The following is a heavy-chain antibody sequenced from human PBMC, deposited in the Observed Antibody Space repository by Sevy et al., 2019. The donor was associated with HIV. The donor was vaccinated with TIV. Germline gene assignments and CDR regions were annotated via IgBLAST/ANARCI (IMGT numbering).Heavy chain of an antibody. V-gene: IGHV1-2*05. CDR1: GYMFSDYN. Sequence: ASVKVSCKATGYMFSDYNMHWVRQAPGQGLEWMALINPNSGVTIYAQKFRGRVSLTRDTSMSTAYMELSALTSDDTXXXXXXXXXXXXXXXLLSFDIWGQGTMVTVSS. D-gene: IGHD3-3*01. CDR2: INPNSGVT. CDR3: XXXXXXXXXXLLSFDI. J-gene: IGHJ3*02.